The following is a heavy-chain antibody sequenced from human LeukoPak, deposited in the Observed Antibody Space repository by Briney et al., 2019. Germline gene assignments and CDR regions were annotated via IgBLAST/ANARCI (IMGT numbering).Heavy chain of an antibody. CDR2: IKKDGSEK. Sequence: PGGSLRLSCTASGFIFSGSWMAWIRQAPGKGLEWVAIIKKDGSEKYHVDSMKGRFTISRDNAKNSLYLQMNSLRAEDTAVYYCARDVGDSSGYYFIPFDYWGQGTLVTVSS. V-gene: IGHV3-7*01. CDR1: GFIFSGSW. CDR3: ARDVGDSSGYYFIPFDY. J-gene: IGHJ4*02. D-gene: IGHD3-22*01.